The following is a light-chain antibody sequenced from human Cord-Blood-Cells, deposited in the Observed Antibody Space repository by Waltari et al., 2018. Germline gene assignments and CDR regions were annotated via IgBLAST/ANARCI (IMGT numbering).Light chain of an antibody. CDR2: AAS. CDR3: QQSYSTLG. CDR1: QSISSY. Sequence: DIQMTQSPSSLSASVGDRVNITCRASQSISSYLNWYQQKPGKAPKLLIYAASSLQSGVPSRFSGSGSGTDFTLTISSLQPEDFATYYCQQSYSTLGFGQGTKLEIK. J-gene: IGKJ2*03. V-gene: IGKV1-39*01.